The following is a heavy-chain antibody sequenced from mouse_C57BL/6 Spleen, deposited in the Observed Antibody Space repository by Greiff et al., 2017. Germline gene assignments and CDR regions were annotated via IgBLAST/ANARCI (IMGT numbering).Heavy chain of an antibody. Sequence: EVQLKESGPGLVKPSQSLSLTCSVTGYSITSGYYWNWIRQFPGNKLEWMGYISYDGSNNYNPSLKNRISITRDTSKNQFFLKLNSVTTEDTATYYCARERGNYDYDDAMDYWGQGTSVTVSS. CDR2: ISYDGSN. D-gene: IGHD2-4*01. CDR3: ARERGNYDYDDAMDY. J-gene: IGHJ4*01. CDR1: GYSITSGYY. V-gene: IGHV3-6*01.